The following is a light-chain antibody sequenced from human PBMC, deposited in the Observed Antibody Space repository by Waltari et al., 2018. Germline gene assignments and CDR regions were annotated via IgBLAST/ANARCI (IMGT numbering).Light chain of an antibody. J-gene: IGKJ1*01. CDR1: ESVLYNSNNKNY. V-gene: IGKV4-1*01. Sequence: IVMTQSPDSLTVSLGERATINCKSSESVLYNSNNKNYLAWYQQEPGQPPKLLIYWASTRESGVPDRFSGSGSGTDFTLTISSLQAEDVAVYYCQQYYSTPQTFGQGTKVEIK. CDR2: WAS. CDR3: QQYYSTPQT.